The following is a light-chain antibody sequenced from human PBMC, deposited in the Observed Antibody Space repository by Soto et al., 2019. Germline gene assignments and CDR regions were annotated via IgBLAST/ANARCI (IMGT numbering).Light chain of an antibody. CDR3: ASYTSSSTLV. Sequence: QSALTQPASVSGSPGQSITISCTGTSHDVGTYNYVPWYQQYPGKAPKLMIYEVSNRPSGVSNRFSGSKSGNTASLTISGLQAEDEADYYCASYTSSSTLVFGGGTKLTVL. CDR1: SHDVGTYNY. CDR2: EVS. J-gene: IGLJ2*01. V-gene: IGLV2-14*01.